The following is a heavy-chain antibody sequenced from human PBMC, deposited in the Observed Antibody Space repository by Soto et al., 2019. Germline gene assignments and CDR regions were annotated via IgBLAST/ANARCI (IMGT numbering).Heavy chain of an antibody. V-gene: IGHV4-4*02. Sequence: SETLSLTCAVSGGSIIGSNWWYWIRQTPGKGLEWIGEIYHSGSTHYNPSLKSRLTISVDKSKNQFSLKLSSVTAADTAVYYCARFGGGLDVWGQGTTVTVS. J-gene: IGHJ6*02. CDR2: IYHSGST. D-gene: IGHD3-10*01. CDR1: GGSIIGSNW. CDR3: ARFGGGLDV.